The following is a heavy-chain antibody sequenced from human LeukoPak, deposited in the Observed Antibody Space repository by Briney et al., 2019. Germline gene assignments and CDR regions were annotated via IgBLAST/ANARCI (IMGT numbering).Heavy chain of an antibody. CDR2: IPNDESNK. J-gene: IGHJ6*03. D-gene: IGHD3-10*01. CDR3: AKAPGSGNEVYYYYYMDV. Sequence: GGSLRLSCAASGFTFSSYGMHWLRQAPGKGLEWVAFIPNDESNKYYADSVKGRFTISRDNSKNMLYLQMNSLRAEDTAVYYCAKAPGSGNEVYYYYYMDVWGKGTTVTVSS. V-gene: IGHV3-30*02. CDR1: GFTFSSYG.